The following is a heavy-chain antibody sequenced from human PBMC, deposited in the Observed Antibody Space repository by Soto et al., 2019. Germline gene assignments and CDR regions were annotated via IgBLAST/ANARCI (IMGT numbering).Heavy chain of an antibody. CDR2: ISPYSGNT. CDR3: ATQPYSGDWPEGNYFDY. V-gene: IGHV1-18*01. J-gene: IGHJ4*02. Sequence: QVQLVQSRAEVKKPGASVKVSCKTSLYTFTNYGFSWVRQAPGQGLEWMGWISPYSGNTNYAQKLQDRVTLTTDTSTTTAYLELRSLKSDDTAVYYCATQPYSGDWPEGNYFDYWGQGTLVTVSS. D-gene: IGHD6-19*01. CDR1: LYTFTNYG.